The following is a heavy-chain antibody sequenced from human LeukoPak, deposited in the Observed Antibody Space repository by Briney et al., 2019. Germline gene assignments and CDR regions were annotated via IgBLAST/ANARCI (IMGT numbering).Heavy chain of an antibody. CDR3: GRGDRSFWGLPF. J-gene: IGHJ4*02. CDR2: INPDGRTT. D-gene: IGHD1-26*01. Sequence: QTGGSLRLSCAASGFSFSTYWMHWVRQDEGKGLMWVSRINPDGRTTDYADSGKGRFSISRDNARSTLYLEMNSLRAEDTAVYYCGRGDRSFWGLPFWGQGTLVTVSS. CDR1: GFSFSTYW. V-gene: IGHV3-74*01.